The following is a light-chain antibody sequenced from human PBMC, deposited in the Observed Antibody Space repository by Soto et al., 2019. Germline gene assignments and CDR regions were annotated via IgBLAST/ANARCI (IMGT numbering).Light chain of an antibody. CDR3: CSYAGSYTWV. Sequence: QSALTQPRSVSGSPGQSVTISCTRTSSDVGGYNYVSWYQQHPGKAPKLMIYDVSKRPSGVPDRFSDSKSGNTASLTISGLQAEDEADYYCCSYAGSYTWVFGGGTKLTVL. CDR2: DVS. V-gene: IGLV2-11*01. CDR1: SSDVGGYNY. J-gene: IGLJ3*02.